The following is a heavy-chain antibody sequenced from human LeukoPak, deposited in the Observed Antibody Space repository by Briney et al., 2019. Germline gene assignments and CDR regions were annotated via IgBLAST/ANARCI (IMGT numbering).Heavy chain of an antibody. CDR3: ARHHCAYCSGGSCPIDAFDV. J-gene: IGHJ3*01. CDR2: IYPGDSDT. Sequence: GGSLQISCKGSGYSFTSYWIGWVRQMPGKGLEWMGIIYPGDSDTRYSPSFQGQVTISADKSISTASLQWSSLKASGTAMYYCARHHCAYCSGGSCPIDAFDVWGQGTMVTVSS. V-gene: IGHV5-51*01. D-gene: IGHD2-15*01. CDR1: GYSFTSYW.